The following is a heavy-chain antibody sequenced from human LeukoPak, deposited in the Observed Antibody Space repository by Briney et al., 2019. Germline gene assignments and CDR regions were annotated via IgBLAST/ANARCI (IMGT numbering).Heavy chain of an antibody. J-gene: IGHJ4*02. Sequence: ASVKVSCKASGYTFTDYYMHWVRQAPGQGLEWMGWINPNSGGTNYAQKFQGRVIMTRDTSISTAYMELTRLRSDDTAMYYCARVTSCSSSSCYWGQGTLVAVSS. CDR3: ARVTSCSSSSCY. D-gene: IGHD2-2*01. CDR1: GYTFTDYY. CDR2: INPNSGGT. V-gene: IGHV1-2*02.